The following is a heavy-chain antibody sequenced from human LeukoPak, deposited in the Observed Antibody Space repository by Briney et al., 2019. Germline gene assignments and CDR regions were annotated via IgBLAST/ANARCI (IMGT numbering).Heavy chain of an antibody. CDR1: GGSISGTNW. CDR3: ARQRDWGFGSFLDY. D-gene: IGHD7-27*01. V-gene: IGHV4-4*02. J-gene: IGHJ4*02. CDR2: IYHDGST. Sequence: PSGTLSLTCAVSGGSISGTNWWSWVRQPPGKGLEWIGEIYHDGSTNYNPSLKSRISISVDTSKNQFSLKLSSLTAADTAVYYCARQRDWGFGSFLDYWGQGTLVTVSS.